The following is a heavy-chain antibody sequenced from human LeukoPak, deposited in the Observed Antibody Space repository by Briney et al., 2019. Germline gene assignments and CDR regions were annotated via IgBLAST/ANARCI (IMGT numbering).Heavy chain of an antibody. CDR3: ARPRYSSGWYDAFDI. V-gene: IGHV4-34*01. J-gene: IGHJ3*02. Sequence: PSETLSLTCAVYGGSFSGYYWSWIRQPPGKGLEWIGEINHSGSTNYNPSLKSRVTISVDTSKNQFSLKLSSVTAADTAVYYCARPRYSSGWYDAFDIWGQGTMVTVSS. CDR1: GGSFSGYY. D-gene: IGHD6-19*01. CDR2: INHSGST.